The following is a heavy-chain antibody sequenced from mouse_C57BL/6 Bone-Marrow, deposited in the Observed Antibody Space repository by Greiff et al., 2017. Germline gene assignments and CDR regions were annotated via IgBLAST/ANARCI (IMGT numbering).Heavy chain of an antibody. Sequence: EVKLMESGAELVRPGASVKLSCTASGFNFKDDYIHWVKQRPEQGLEWIGWIDPEIGYTEYTAKFQGKATITSDTSSNTAYLQLSSLTSEDTAVYYCSSFDSNYFDFWGQGTPLTVAS. CDR3: SSFDSNYFDF. CDR1: GFNFKDDY. J-gene: IGHJ2*01. CDR2: IDPEIGYT. D-gene: IGHD2-5*01. V-gene: IGHV14-4*01.